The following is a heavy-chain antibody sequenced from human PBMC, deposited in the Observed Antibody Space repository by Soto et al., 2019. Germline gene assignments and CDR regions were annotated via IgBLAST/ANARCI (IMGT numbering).Heavy chain of an antibody. J-gene: IGHJ4*02. D-gene: IGHD3-3*01. CDR1: GGSFGNSA. Sequence: QVLLVQSGAEVKKPGSSVKISCKASGGSFGNSAINWVRQTPGQGLEWLGGFIPVYRTLNYAQKFPGGVTIFSDESTGTAYMTLNSLASNDTAVYYCATGVIWIGYFTVDSWGQGTRVTVSS. CDR3: ATGVIWIGYFTVDS. CDR2: FIPVYRTL. V-gene: IGHV1-69*01.